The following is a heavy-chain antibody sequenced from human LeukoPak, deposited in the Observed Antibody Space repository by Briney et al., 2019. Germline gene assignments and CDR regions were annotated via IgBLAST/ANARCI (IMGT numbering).Heavy chain of an antibody. CDR3: AKVHGSTWDFDY. CDR1: GFTFSSYA. CDR2: ISGTARSR. V-gene: IGHV3-23*01. J-gene: IGHJ4*02. Sequence: PGGSLRLSCAASGFTFSSYAMTWVRQAPGKGLEWVSVISGTARSRYYADSVKGRFTISRDDSKNTLYLQMNSLRAEDTALYYSAKVHGSTWDFDYWGQGTLVTVSS. D-gene: IGHD6-13*01.